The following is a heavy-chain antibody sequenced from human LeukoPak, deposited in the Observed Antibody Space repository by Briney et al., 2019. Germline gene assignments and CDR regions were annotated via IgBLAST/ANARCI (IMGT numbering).Heavy chain of an antibody. CDR2: INPNSGGT. Sequence: GASVKVSCKASGYTFTGYYMHWVRQAPGQGLEWMGRINPNSGGTNYEQKFQGWVTMTRDTSISTAYMELSRLRSDDTAVYYCAITYYYGSGSYRAAYYFDYWGQGTLVTVSS. CDR1: GYTFTGYY. D-gene: IGHD3-10*01. CDR3: AITYYYGSGSYRAAYYFDY. V-gene: IGHV1-2*04. J-gene: IGHJ4*02.